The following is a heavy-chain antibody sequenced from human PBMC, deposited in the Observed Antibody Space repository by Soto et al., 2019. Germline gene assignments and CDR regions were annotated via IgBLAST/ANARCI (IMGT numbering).Heavy chain of an antibody. D-gene: IGHD2-8*01. CDR2: INHSGST. CDR3: ASTLPVYATPGGYYYYYYGMDV. J-gene: IGHJ6*02. CDR1: GGYFSGYY. V-gene: IGHV4-34*01. Sequence: PSDTLSLTXAFYGGYFSGYYWSWIRQPPGKGLEGMGEINHSGSTINNPSLKSRVTISVDTPKNQFSLKLSSVTAADTAVYYCASTLPVYATPGGYYYYYYGMDVWGQGTTVTVSS.